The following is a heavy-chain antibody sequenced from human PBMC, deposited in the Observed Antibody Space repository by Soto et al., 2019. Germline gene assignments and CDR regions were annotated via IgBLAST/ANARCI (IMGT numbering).Heavy chain of an antibody. V-gene: IGHV1-2*04. Sequence: QVQLVQSGAEVKKPGASVKVSCKASGYTFTGYYMHWVRQAPGQGLEWMGWINPNSGGTNYAQKFQGWVTMTRDTSISTAYMEPSRLRSDDTAVYYCARGRELELRRYYYYMDVWGKGTTVTVSS. CDR3: ARGRELELRRYYYYMDV. J-gene: IGHJ6*03. CDR2: INPNSGGT. CDR1: GYTFTGYY. D-gene: IGHD1-7*01.